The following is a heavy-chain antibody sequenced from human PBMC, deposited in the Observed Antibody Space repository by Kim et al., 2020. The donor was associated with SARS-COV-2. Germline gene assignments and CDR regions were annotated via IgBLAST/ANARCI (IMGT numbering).Heavy chain of an antibody. V-gene: IGHV3-33*05. Sequence: GGSLRLSCAASGFTFSSYGMHWVRQAPGKGLEWVAVISYDGSNKYYADSVKGRFTISRDNSKNTLYLQMNSLRAEDTAVYYCASGYCSSTSCYILRGDFDYWGQGTLVTVSS. CDR2: ISYDGSNK. CDR3: ASGYCSSTSCYILRGDFDY. CDR1: GFTFSSYG. J-gene: IGHJ4*02. D-gene: IGHD2-2*03.